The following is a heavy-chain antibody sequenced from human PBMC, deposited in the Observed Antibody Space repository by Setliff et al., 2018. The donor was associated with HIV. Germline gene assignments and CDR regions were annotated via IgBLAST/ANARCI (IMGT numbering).Heavy chain of an antibody. CDR1: GYTFTNYA. J-gene: IGHJ6*03. CDR3: ARDHQWLLRGSYYYYYYMDV. D-gene: IGHD5-12*01. CDR2: INAGNGNT. Sequence: GASVKVSCKASGYTFTNYAMHWVRQAPGQRLEWMGWINAGNGNTKYSQKFQGRVTITRDTSASTAYMELSSPRSEDTAVYYCARDHQWLLRGSYYYYYYMDVWGKGTTVTVSS. V-gene: IGHV1-3*01.